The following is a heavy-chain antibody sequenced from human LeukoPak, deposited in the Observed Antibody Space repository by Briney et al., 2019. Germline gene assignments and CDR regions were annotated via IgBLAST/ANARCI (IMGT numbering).Heavy chain of an antibody. CDR1: GASISSTSYY. Sequence: PSETLSLTCSVSGASISSTSYYWGWIRRPPGKGLEWIGSISYSGTTFYSPSLESRVTISPDTSKNQFSLKLSSVPATDTAVYYCARRGTDNYFDSWGHGTLVTVSS. J-gene: IGHJ4*01. V-gene: IGHV4-39*07. CDR2: ISYSGTT. CDR3: ARRGTDNYFDS. D-gene: IGHD1-14*01.